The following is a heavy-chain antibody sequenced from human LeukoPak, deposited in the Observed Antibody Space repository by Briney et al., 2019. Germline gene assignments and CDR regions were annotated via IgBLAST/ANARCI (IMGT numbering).Heavy chain of an antibody. Sequence: SETLSLTCTVSGGSISSYYWSWIRQPPGKGLEWIGYIDYSGSTHYNPSLKSRVTISVDTSKNQFSLKLSSVTAADTAVYYCARGRHYYDSSGYYPEIDYWGQGTLVTVSS. V-gene: IGHV4-59*01. CDR2: IDYSGST. CDR1: GGSISSYY. J-gene: IGHJ4*02. CDR3: ARGRHYYDSSGYYPEIDY. D-gene: IGHD3-22*01.